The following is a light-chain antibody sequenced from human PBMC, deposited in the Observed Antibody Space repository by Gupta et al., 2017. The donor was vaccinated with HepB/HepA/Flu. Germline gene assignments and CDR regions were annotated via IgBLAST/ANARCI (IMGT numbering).Light chain of an antibody. CDR1: RDIRNF. Sequence: DIDLTQSPSSLSASLGDRVSITCQSSRDIRNFLNWYQHTPGRAPRLLLYGVSNLQEGVPSRFSGSGSGTHFSLTIDSLQPEDVAIYYCRQENNLPYTFGQGT. V-gene: IGKV1-33*01. CDR2: GVS. CDR3: RQENNLPYT. J-gene: IGKJ2*01.